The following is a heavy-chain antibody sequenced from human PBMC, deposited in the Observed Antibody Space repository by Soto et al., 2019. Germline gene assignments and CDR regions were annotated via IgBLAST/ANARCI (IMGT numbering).Heavy chain of an antibody. V-gene: IGHV4-31*03. J-gene: IGHJ5*02. Sequence: QVQLQESGPGLVKPSQTLSLTCTVSSGSISSGGYYRSWIRQHPGKGLQWIGYIYYTGSTYSNTSLKRRLAVSTDTYKIPFSLQLSSVTAADAAAYYCGRAGLSGPSEGANMCDPWGQGTQVTVSP. D-gene: IGHD6-25*01. CDR2: IYYTGST. CDR3: GRAGLSGPSEGANMCDP. CDR1: SGSISSGGYY.